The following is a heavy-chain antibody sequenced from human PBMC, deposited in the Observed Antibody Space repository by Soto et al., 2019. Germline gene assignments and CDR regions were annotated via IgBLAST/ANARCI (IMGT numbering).Heavy chain of an antibody. CDR2: IYTSGTT. CDR1: GRSMSGYY. Sequence: PSVTLSLTCTVSGRSMSGYYWSWIRQPAGERLEWIGRIYTSGTTDFNPSLKGRVTMSVDTSKNQFSLKLTSVTAADTALYYCAREDYYDTGYYVVWGQGTQVTVSS. V-gene: IGHV4-4*07. J-gene: IGHJ4*02. CDR3: AREDYYDTGYYVV. D-gene: IGHD3-9*01.